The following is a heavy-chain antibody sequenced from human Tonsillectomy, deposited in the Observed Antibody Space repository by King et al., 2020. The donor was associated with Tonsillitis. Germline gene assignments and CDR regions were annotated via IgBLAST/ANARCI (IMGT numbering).Heavy chain of an antibody. CDR2: INPSGGST. Sequence: QLVQSGAEVKKPGASVKVSCKASGYTFTSYYMHWVRQAPGQGLEWMGIINPSGGSTSYAQKFQGRVTMTRDTSTSTVYMELSSLRSEDTAGYYCARDLTGGSYYYYYGMDVWGQGTTVTVSS. V-gene: IGHV1-46*01. J-gene: IGHJ6*02. CDR3: ARDLTGGSYYYYYGMDV. CDR1: GYTFTSYY. D-gene: IGHD1-26*01.